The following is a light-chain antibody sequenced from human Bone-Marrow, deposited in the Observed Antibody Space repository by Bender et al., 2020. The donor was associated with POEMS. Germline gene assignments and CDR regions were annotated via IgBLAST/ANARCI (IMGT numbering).Light chain of an antibody. Sequence: QSALTQPASVSGSPGQSITISCTGTSSDVGGFYSVSWYQLYPGKAPKLIIYEVCSRPSGVSNRFSGSKSGNTASLTISGLQAEDEADYYCCSFTASDSLIFGGGTKVTVL. V-gene: IGLV2-14*03. CDR2: EVC. CDR1: SSDVGGFYS. CDR3: CSFTASDSLI. J-gene: IGLJ2*01.